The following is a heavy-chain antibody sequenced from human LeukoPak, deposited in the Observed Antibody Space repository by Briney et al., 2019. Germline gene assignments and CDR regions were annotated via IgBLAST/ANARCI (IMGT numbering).Heavy chain of an antibody. J-gene: IGHJ4*02. CDR2: IYYTGST. Sequence: PSETLSLTCTVSGASISSYYWNWIRQPPGKGLEWIGYIYYTGSTNYNPSLKSRVTISVDKSKTQFSLKLSSVTAADTAVYYCARLKDAYSDYWGQGTLVTVSS. D-gene: IGHD5-24*01. CDR1: GASISSYY. CDR3: ARLKDAYSDY. V-gene: IGHV4-59*12.